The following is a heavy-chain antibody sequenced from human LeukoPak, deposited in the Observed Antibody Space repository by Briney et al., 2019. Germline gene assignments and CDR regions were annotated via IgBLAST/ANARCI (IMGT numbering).Heavy chain of an antibody. CDR1: GGTFSSYA. CDR2: IIPIFGTA. J-gene: IGHJ4*02. V-gene: IGHV1-69*01. CDR3: ARDYYDILTGYYNPSGNDY. Sequence: XKAXGGTFSSYAISWVRQAPGQGLEWMGGIIPIFGTANYAKKLEGRVTITADESTSTAYMELSSLRSEDTAVYYCARDYYDILTGYYNPSGNDYWGQGTLVTVSS. D-gene: IGHD3-9*01.